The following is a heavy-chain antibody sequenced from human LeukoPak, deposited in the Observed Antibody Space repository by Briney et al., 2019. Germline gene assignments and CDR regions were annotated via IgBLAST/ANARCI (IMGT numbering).Heavy chain of an antibody. CDR2: INPNSGGT. Sequence: ASVKVSCRASGYTFTGYYMHWVRQAPGQGLEWMGWINPNSGGTNYAQKFQGRVTMTRDTSISTAYMELSRLRSDDTAVYYCARAPTPDYSFDPWGQGTLVTVSS. J-gene: IGHJ5*02. D-gene: IGHD5-12*01. V-gene: IGHV1-2*02. CDR3: ARAPTPDYSFDP. CDR1: GYTFTGYY.